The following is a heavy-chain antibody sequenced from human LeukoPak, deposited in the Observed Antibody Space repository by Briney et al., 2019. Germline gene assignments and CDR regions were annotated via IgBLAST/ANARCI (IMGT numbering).Heavy chain of an antibody. V-gene: IGHV3-21*01. CDR2: ISSSSSYI. D-gene: IGHD2-15*01. Sequence: PGGSLRLSCAASGFTFSSYSMNWVRQAPGKGLEWVSSISSSSSYIYYADSVKGRFTISRDNAKNSLYLQMNSLRAEDTAVYYCARDVAVVAATELDAFDIWGQGTMVTVSS. CDR3: ARDVAVVAATELDAFDI. CDR1: GFTFSSYS. J-gene: IGHJ3*02.